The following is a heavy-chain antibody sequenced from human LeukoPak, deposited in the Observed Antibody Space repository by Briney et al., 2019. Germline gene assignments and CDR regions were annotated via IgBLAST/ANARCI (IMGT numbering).Heavy chain of an antibody. J-gene: IGHJ3*02. CDR2: IIPMFGTA. D-gene: IGHD6-19*01. Sequence: SVKVSCKASGGTFSSYVISWVRQAPGQGLEWMGGIIPMFGTANYAQKFQGRDTITADKSTSTAYMELSSLRSEDTAVYYCARERVEAVAGIGLDAFDIWGQGTMVTVSS. CDR1: GGTFSSYV. CDR3: ARERVEAVAGIGLDAFDI. V-gene: IGHV1-69*06.